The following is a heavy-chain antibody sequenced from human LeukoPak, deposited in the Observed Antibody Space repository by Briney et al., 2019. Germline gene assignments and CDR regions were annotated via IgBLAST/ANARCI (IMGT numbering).Heavy chain of an antibody. D-gene: IGHD6-13*01. CDR3: ASRPGGSTWYGVFDY. CDR1: GDSMSNHF. Sequence: SETLSLTCTVSGDSMSNHFWSWIRQPPGKGLEWIGYIYGSETTNYNPSLKSRVTMSVDTSENQFSLKLSSVTAADTAIYYCASRPGGSTWYGVFDYWGRGTLVTVSS. J-gene: IGHJ4*02. CDR2: IYGSETT. V-gene: IGHV4-59*11.